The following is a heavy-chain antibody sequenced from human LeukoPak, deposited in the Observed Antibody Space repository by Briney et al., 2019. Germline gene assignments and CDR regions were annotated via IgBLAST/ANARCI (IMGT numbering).Heavy chain of an antibody. CDR3: ARGVTPDWFDP. Sequence: GGSLRLSCAASGFTFSSYGMHWVRQAPGKGLEWVSSISSSSSYIYSADSVKGRFTISRDNSKNTLYLQMNRLRAEDTAVYYCARGVTPDWFDPWGQGTLVTVSS. V-gene: IGHV3-21*01. CDR2: ISSSSSYI. CDR1: GFTFSSYG. J-gene: IGHJ5*02. D-gene: IGHD2-21*02.